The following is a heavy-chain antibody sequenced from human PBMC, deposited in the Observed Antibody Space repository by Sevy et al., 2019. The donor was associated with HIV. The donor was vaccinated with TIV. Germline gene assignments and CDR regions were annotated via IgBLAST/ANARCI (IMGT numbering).Heavy chain of an antibody. CDR3: AKSDAFCSGTSCYFDY. D-gene: IGHD2-2*01. CDR1: GFTFRNYA. V-gene: IGHV3-23*01. CDR2: ISGSGDAT. J-gene: IGHJ4*02. Sequence: GGSLRLSCAASGFTFRNYAMSWVRQAPGKGLEWVSAISGSGDATYYADSVKGRFTISRDNSRNTLYLQMNSLRAEGTAVYSCAKSDAFCSGTSCYFDYWGQGTLVTVSS.